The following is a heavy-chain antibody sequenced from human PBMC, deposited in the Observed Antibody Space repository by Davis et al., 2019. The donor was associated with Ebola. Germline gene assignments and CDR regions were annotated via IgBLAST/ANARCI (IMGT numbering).Heavy chain of an antibody. CDR3: ARRRSSETFFDY. Sequence: LRLSCAASGFTFSSYSMNWVRQAPGKGLEWVSSISSSGSYIYYADSVKGRCTISRDNAKNSLYLQMNSLRAEDTAVYYCARRRSSETFFDYWGQGTLVTVSS. V-gene: IGHV3-21*01. J-gene: IGHJ4*02. D-gene: IGHD6-6*01. CDR2: ISSSGSYI. CDR1: GFTFSSYS.